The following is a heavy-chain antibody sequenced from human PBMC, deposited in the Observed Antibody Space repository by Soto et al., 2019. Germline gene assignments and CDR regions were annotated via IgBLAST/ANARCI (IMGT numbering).Heavy chain of an antibody. CDR2: IYYSGST. CDR3: ARHRGYSYGYPKKTGEPIYNWFDP. CDR1: GGSISSSSYY. J-gene: IGHJ5*02. V-gene: IGHV4-39*01. Sequence: QLQLQESGPGLVKPSETLSLTCTVSGGSISSSSYYWGWIRQPPGKGLEWIGSIYYSGSTYYNPSLKSRVTISVDTSKNQFSLKLSSVTAADTAVYYCARHRGYSYGYPKKTGEPIYNWFDPWGQGTLVTVSS. D-gene: IGHD5-18*01.